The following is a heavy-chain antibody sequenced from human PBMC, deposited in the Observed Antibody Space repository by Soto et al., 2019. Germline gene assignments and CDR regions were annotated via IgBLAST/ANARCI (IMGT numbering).Heavy chain of an antibody. Sequence: QLQLVQSGAEVKKPGSSVKVSCKASGGTFSNYAITWVRQAPGQGLEWMGTIIPIFASPRYAQKFQGRVTITADDSTSTTYMDLSSLRSEDTAVYYCARDAGIPVVGRGTSFEYWGQGTLVIVSS. CDR3: ARDAGIPVVGRGTSFEY. V-gene: IGHV1-69*18. J-gene: IGHJ4*02. CDR1: GGTFSNYA. CDR2: IIPIFASP. D-gene: IGHD6-19*01.